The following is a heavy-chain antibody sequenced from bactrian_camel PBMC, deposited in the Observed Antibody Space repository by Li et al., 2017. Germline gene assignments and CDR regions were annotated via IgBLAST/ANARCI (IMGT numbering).Heavy chain of an antibody. Sequence: VQLVESGGGLVKPGGSLRLSCAASGFTFNRYWMYWVRQAPGKEREGVAVIGSDGRTSYSDSVKGRFTISRDNAKNTMYLQMNSLKPEDTAMYYCAADKSPCSRIPIYWVREDQYKYWGQGTQVTVS. V-gene: IGHV3S1*01. CDR1: GFTFNRYW. J-gene: IGHJ4*01. CDR2: IGSDGRT. D-gene: IGHD3*01. CDR3: AADKSPCSRIPIYWVREDQYKY.